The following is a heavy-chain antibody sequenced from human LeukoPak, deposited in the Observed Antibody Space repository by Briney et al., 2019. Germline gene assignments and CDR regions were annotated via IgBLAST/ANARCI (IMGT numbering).Heavy chain of an antibody. J-gene: IGHJ3*02. CDR2: ISYDGSNK. CDR1: GFTFGSYG. V-gene: IGHV3-30*03. CDR3: ALVGAVGYYAFDI. Sequence: PGGSLRLSCAASGFTFGSYGMHWVRQTPGKGLEWVAVISYDGSNKYYADSVKGRFTISRDNSKNTLYLQMNSLRAEDTAVYYCALVGAVGYYAFDIWGQGTMVTVSS. D-gene: IGHD6-19*01.